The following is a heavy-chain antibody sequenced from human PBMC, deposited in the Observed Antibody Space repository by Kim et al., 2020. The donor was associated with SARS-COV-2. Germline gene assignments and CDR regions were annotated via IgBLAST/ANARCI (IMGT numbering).Heavy chain of an antibody. V-gene: IGHV4-31*03. CDR3: ARARGSITIFGVAPPGYYYYGMAV. CDR2: IYYSGST. CDR1: GGSISSGGYY. Sequence: SETLSLTCTVSGGSISSGGYYWSWIRQHPGKGLEWIGYIYYSGSTYYNPSLKSRVTISVDTSKNQFSLKLSSVTAADTAVYYCARARGSITIFGVAPPGYYYYGMAVWGQGTTVTVSS. J-gene: IGHJ6*02. D-gene: IGHD3-3*01.